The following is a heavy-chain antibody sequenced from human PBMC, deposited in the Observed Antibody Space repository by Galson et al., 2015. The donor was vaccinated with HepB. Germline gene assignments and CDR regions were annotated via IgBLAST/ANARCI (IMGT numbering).Heavy chain of an antibody. J-gene: IGHJ5*02. Sequence: SVKVSCKASGYTFTGYYMHWVRQAPGQGLEWMGWINPNSGGTNYAQKFQGWVTMTRDTSISTVYMELRSLRSDDTAVYYCARNYIVGIAVAGSPLGWWFDPWGQGTLVTVSS. D-gene: IGHD6-19*01. CDR2: INPNSGGT. CDR3: ARNYIVGIAVAGSPLGWWFDP. CDR1: GYTFTGYY. V-gene: IGHV1-2*04.